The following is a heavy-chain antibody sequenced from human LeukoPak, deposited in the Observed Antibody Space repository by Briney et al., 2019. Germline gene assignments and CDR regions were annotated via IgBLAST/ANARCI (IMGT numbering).Heavy chain of an antibody. V-gene: IGHV3-53*01. J-gene: IGHJ3*02. D-gene: IGHD4-11*01. Sequence: PGGSLRLFCAASGFTVSSNYMSWVRQAPGKGLDWASVIYSGGSTYYADSVKGRFTISRDNSKNTLYLQMNSLRAEDTAVYYCARDHPDYPNAFDIWGQGTMVTVPS. CDR3: ARDHPDYPNAFDI. CDR1: GFTVSSNY. CDR2: IYSGGST.